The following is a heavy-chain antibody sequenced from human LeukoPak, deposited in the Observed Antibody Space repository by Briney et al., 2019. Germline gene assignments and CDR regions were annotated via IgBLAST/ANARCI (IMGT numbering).Heavy chain of an antibody. CDR2: ISAYNGNT. V-gene: IGHV1-18*01. CDR1: GYTFTSYG. CDR3: ARDYREYGDSYFDS. Sequence: ASVKVSCKASGYTFTSYGISWVRQAPGQGLEWMGWISAYNGNTNYAQKLQGRVTMTTDTSTSTAYMELRSLISDDTAVYYCARDYREYGDSYFDSWGQGTLVTVSS. D-gene: IGHD4-17*01. J-gene: IGHJ4*02.